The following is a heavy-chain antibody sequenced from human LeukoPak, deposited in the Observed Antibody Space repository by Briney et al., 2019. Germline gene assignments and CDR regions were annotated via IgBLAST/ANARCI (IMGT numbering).Heavy chain of an antibody. D-gene: IGHD4-17*01. J-gene: IGHJ6*02. CDR1: GGSISSYY. V-gene: IGHV4-59*01. CDR3: ARVPFSSYGDSYYGMDV. CDR2: IYYSGST. Sequence: PSETLSLTYTVSGGSISSYYWSWIRQPPGKGLEWIGYIYYSGSTNYNPSLKSRVTISVDTSKNQFSLKLSSVTAADTAVYYCARVPFSSYGDSYYGMDVWGQGTTVTVSS.